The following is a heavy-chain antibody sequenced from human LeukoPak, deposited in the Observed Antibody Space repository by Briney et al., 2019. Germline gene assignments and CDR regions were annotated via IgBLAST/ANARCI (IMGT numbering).Heavy chain of an antibody. CDR1: GFTFSDYY. D-gene: IGHD4-17*01. CDR3: ASSDYGDYNWFDP. J-gene: IGHJ5*02. Sequence: GGSLRLSCAASGFTFSDYYMSWIRQAPGKGLEWVSYISSSSSYTNYADSVKGRFTISRDNAKNSLYLQMNSLRAEDTAVYYCASSDYGDYNWFDPWGQGTQVTVSS. CDR2: ISSSSSYT. V-gene: IGHV3-11*06.